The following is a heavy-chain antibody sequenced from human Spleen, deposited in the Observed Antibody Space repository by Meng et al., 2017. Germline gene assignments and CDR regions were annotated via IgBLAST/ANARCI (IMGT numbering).Heavy chain of an antibody. CDR1: GFTFINYA. V-gene: IGHV3-30-3*01. J-gene: IGHJ4*02. Sequence: QVQLVESGGGVVQPGRYLRLSCAASGFTFINYAMHWVRQAPGRGLEWVAVIAYDGGDKYYADSVKGRFTISRDNSKNTLYLQMNSLRAEDTAVYYCASGYYDSSGFYLDHWGLGTLVTVSS. CDR3: ASGYYDSSGFYLDH. D-gene: IGHD3-22*01. CDR2: IAYDGGDK.